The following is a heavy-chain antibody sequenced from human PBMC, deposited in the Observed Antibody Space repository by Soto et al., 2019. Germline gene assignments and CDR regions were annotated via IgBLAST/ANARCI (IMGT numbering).Heavy chain of an antibody. D-gene: IGHD5-18*01. V-gene: IGHV1-46*01. CDR3: ARDTAMGQFDY. CDR1: GYTFTSYY. CDR2: INASGDST. Sequence: ASVKVSCKASGYTFTSYYMHWVRQAPGQGLEWMGIINASGDSTSYAQKFQGRVTMTRDTSTSTAYMELRSLRSDDAAVYYCARDTAMGQFDYWGQGTLVTV. J-gene: IGHJ4*02.